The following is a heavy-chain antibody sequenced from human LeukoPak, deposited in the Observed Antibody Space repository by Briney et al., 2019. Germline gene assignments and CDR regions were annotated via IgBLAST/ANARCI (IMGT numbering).Heavy chain of an antibody. CDR1: GSTFSDYY. D-gene: IGHD5-18*01. J-gene: IGHJ3*02. V-gene: IGHV3-11*01. CDR3: ARVKGYSYGFAFDI. CDR2: ISSSGSTI. Sequence: GGSLRLSCAASGSTFSDYYMSWIRQAPGKGLEWVSYISSSGSTIYYADSVKGRFTISRDNDKNSLYLQMNSLRAEDTAVYYCARVKGYSYGFAFDIWGQGTMVTVSS.